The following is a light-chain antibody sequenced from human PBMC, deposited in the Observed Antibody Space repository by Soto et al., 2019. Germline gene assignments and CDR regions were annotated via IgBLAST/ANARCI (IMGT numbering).Light chain of an antibody. CDR1: SSNIGSNT. CDR2: NNN. Sequence: QSVLTQPPLASETPGQRVTISCSGSSSNIGSNTVNWYQQLPGTAPKLLIYNNNQRPSGVPDRFSGSKSGTSASLAISGLQSEDEADYYCAAWDDSLNGVVFGGGTKLTVL. V-gene: IGLV1-44*01. CDR3: AAWDDSLNGVV. J-gene: IGLJ2*01.